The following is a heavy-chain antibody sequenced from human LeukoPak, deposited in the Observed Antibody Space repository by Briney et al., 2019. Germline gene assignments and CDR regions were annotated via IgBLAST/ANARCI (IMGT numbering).Heavy chain of an antibody. V-gene: IGHV3-23*01. J-gene: IGHJ4*02. CDR1: GFTFSSYA. CDR2: ISGSGGST. CDR3: AKDQRYYYDSSGIFDY. Sequence: GGSLRLSCAASGFTFSSYAMSWVRQAPGKGLEWVSAISGSGGSTYYADSVKGRFTISRDNPKNTLYLQMNSLRAEDTAVYYCAKDQRYYYDSSGIFDYWGQGTLVTVSS. D-gene: IGHD3-22*01.